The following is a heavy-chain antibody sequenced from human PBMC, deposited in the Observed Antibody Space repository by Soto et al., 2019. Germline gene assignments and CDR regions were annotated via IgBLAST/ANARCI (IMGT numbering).Heavy chain of an antibody. CDR1: GFSFSSHG. D-gene: IGHD2-15*01. J-gene: IGHJ3*02. Sequence: QVQVVESGGDVVQPGRSLRLSCAASGFSFSSHGMHWVRQAPGKGLEWVAVISYDGSNKYYADSVKGRFTISRDNSKNTVYLQMNSLKGDDTAVYYCAQERGGFDIWGQGTMVTVSS. CDR3: AQERGGFDI. V-gene: IGHV3-30*18. CDR2: ISYDGSNK.